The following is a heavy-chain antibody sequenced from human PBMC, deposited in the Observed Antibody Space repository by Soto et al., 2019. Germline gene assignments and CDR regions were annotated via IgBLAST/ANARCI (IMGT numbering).Heavy chain of an antibody. V-gene: IGHV3-15*07. D-gene: IGHD3-10*01. J-gene: IGHJ6*02. CDR1: GFTFSNAW. CDR2: IKSKTDGGTT. CDR3: TTDGMITMGGMDG. Sequence: GGSLRLSCAASGFTFSNAWMNWVRQAPGKGLEWVGRIKSKTDGGTTDYAAPVKGRFTISRDDSKNTPYLQMNSLKTEDTAVYYCTTDGMITMGGMDGWGQRTTVTLSS.